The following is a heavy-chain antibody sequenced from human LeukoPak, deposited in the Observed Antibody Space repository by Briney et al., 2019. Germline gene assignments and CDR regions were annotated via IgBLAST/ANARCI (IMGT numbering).Heavy chain of an antibody. D-gene: IGHD2-2*01. CDR3: AGDYCSTTSCRFDY. Sequence: GGSLRLSCAASGFTFSSYGMNWVRQAPGKGLGWVSYISSGSSVIYYADSVKGRFTISRDNAKNSLYLQMNSLRAEDTAVYYCAGDYCSTTSCRFDYWGQGTLVTVSS. CDR1: GFTFSSYG. J-gene: IGHJ4*02. V-gene: IGHV3-48*01. CDR2: ISSGSSVI.